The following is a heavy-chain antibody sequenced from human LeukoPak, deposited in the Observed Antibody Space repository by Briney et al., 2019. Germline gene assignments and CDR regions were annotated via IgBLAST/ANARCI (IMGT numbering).Heavy chain of an antibody. Sequence: PSETLSLTCTVSGGSISSYYWSWIRQPPGKGWEWIEYIYYSGSTNYNPSLKSRVTISVDTSKNQFSLKLSSVTAADTAVYYCARRNGYNYQVFDYWGQGTLVTVSS. CDR3: ARRNGYNYQVFDY. CDR2: IYYSGST. V-gene: IGHV4-59*08. J-gene: IGHJ4*02. CDR1: GGSISSYY. D-gene: IGHD5-24*01.